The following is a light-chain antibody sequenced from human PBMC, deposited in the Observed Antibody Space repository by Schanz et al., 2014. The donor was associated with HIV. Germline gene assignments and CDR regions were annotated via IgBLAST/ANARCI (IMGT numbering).Light chain of an antibody. J-gene: IGKJ4*01. V-gene: IGKV3-20*01. CDR3: QYFGNSGGT. CDR2: GAS. Sequence: EIVMTQSPATLSLSPGERATLSCRASQSVSSNLAWYQLKPGQAPRLLIYGASTRATGIPYRFSGSGSGTDFTLTITRLEPEDFAVYYCQYFGNSGGTFGGGTKVEIK. CDR1: QSVSSN.